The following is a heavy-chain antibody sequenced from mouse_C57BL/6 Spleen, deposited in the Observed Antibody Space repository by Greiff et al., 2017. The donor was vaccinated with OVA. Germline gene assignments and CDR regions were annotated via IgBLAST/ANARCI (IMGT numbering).Heavy chain of an antibody. J-gene: IGHJ1*03. CDR2: IYPRSGNT. CDR1: GYTFPSYG. D-gene: IGHD1-1*01. Sequence: QVQLKESGAELARPGASVKLSCKASGYTFPSYGISWVKQGTGQGLEWVGEIYPRSGNTYYNAKFTGKATLTADKSSSTAYMELRSLSSEDSAFYFCASTTVVATEYFDVWGTGTTVTVSA. V-gene: IGHV1-81*01. CDR3: ASTTVVATEYFDV.